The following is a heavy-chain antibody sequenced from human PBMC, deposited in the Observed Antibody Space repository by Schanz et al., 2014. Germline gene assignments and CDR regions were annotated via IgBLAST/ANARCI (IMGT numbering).Heavy chain of an antibody. CDR1: GYTFTGYY. V-gene: IGHV1-2*04. D-gene: IGHD2-2*01. CDR2: INPNSGTT. CDR3: ARGRCSNSGCFDAFDV. J-gene: IGHJ3*01. Sequence: QVQLVQSGAEVKKPGASVKVSCKASGYTFTGYYMHWVRQAPGQGLEWMGWINPNSGTTNYAQKFQGWVTMTRDTSISTAYMELSRLKSDDAAVYYCARGRCSNSGCFDAFDVWGQGTMVTVSS.